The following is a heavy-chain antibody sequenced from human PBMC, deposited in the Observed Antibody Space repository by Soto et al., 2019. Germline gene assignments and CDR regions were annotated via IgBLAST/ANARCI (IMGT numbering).Heavy chain of an antibody. CDR3: AHSDGGYEIIYFDF. CDR1: GFSLSTAGVA. V-gene: IGHV2-5*01. CDR2: IYWNDDK. D-gene: IGHD5-12*01. J-gene: IGHJ4*02. Sequence: QITLKESGPTLVRPTQTLTLTCTFSGFSLSTAGVAVGWIRQPPGGALEWLALIYWNDDKRFSPSLKTRLTIIGDTSKNQVVLSLTNMDPGDTATYFCAHSDGGYEIIYFDFWGQGS.